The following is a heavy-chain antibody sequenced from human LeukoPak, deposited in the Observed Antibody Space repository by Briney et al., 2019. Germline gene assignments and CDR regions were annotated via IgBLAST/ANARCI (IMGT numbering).Heavy chain of an antibody. D-gene: IGHD6-13*01. CDR1: CGSIISSSYY. Sequence: SETLSLTCTVSCGSIISSSYYWGWIRQPPGKGLEWIGSIYYSGSTYYNPSLKSRVTISVDTSKNQFSLKLSSVTAADTAVYYCARVIAAANWFDPWGQGTLVTVSS. J-gene: IGHJ5*02. V-gene: IGHV4-39*01. CDR3: ARVIAAANWFDP. CDR2: IYYSGST.